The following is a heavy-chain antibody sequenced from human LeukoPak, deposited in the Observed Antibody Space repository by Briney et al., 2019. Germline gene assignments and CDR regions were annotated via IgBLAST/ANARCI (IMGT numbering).Heavy chain of an antibody. Sequence: GESLKISCKESGDSFISYWISWVRQMPGKGLEWMGRIDPSDSYTNYSPSFQGHVTISADKSISTAYLQWSSLKPSDTAMYYCAFHYDGSGYPLDYWGQGTLVAVSS. CDR1: GDSFISYW. CDR3: AFHYDGSGYPLDY. V-gene: IGHV5-10-1*01. CDR2: IDPSDSYT. J-gene: IGHJ4*02. D-gene: IGHD3-22*01.